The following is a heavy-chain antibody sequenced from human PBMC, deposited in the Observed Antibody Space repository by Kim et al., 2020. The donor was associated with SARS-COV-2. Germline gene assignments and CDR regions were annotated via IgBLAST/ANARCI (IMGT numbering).Heavy chain of an antibody. CDR2: INAGNGNT. CDR3: ARSIVVVIRPIRETKDYGMDV. J-gene: IGHJ6*02. CDR1: GYTFTSYA. D-gene: IGHD3-22*01. V-gene: IGHV1-3*01. Sequence: ASVKVSCKASGYTFTSYAMHWVRQAPGQRLEWMGWINAGNGNTKYSQKFQGRVTITRDTSASTAYMELSSLRSEDTAVYYCARSIVVVIRPIRETKDYGMDVWGQGTTVTVSS.